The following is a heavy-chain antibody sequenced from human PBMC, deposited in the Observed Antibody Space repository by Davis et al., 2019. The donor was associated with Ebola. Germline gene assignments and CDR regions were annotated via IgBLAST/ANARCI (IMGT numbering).Heavy chain of an antibody. D-gene: IGHD6-19*01. V-gene: IGHV1-3*01. CDR1: GYIFTRYS. J-gene: IGHJ5*02. Sequence: ASVKVSCKTSGYIFTRYSIHWVRQAPGEGLEWVGWINGGNGDTKCSQKFQGRVTMTTDTSTSTAYMELRSLRSEDTAVYYCARRLVPGNWFDPWGQGALVTVSS. CDR3: ARRLVPGNWFDP. CDR2: INGGNGDT.